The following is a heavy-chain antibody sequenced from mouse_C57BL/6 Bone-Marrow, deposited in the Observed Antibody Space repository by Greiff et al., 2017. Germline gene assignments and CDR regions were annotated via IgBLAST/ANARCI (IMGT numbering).Heavy chain of an antibody. Sequence: EVKLMESGGGLVKPGGSLKLSCAASGFTFSSYAMSWVRQTPEKRLEWVATISDGGSYTYYPDNVKGRFTISRDNAKNNLYLQMSHLKSEDTARYYCARLRLDYWGQGTTLTGSS. CDR2: ISDGGSYT. J-gene: IGHJ2*01. D-gene: IGHD6-5*01. CDR1: GFTFSSYA. CDR3: ARLRLDY. V-gene: IGHV5-4*03.